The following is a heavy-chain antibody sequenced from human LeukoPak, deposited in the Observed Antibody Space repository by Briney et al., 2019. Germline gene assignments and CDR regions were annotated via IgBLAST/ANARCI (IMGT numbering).Heavy chain of an antibody. J-gene: IGHJ6*02. V-gene: IGHV1-2*02. CDR1: GYTFTGYY. Sequence: ALVKVSCTASGYTFTGYYMHWVRQAPGQGLEWMGWINPNSGGTNYAQKFQGRVTMTRDTSISTAYMELSRLRSDDTAVYYCATHYYGSGSYPYYYYYYGMDVWGQGTTVTVSS. CDR2: INPNSGGT. CDR3: ATHYYGSGSYPYYYYYYGMDV. D-gene: IGHD3-10*01.